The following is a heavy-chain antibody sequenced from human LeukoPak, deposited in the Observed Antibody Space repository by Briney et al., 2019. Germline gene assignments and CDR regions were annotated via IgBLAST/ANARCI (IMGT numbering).Heavy chain of an antibody. CDR2: IYNSETT. V-gene: IGHV4-59*01. CDR3: AGGGYCSSASCFAPLFDW. D-gene: IGHD2-2*01. J-gene: IGHJ4*02. Sequence: SETLSLICTVSGASISRYYWSWLRQSPGKELEWIGYIYNSETTNYNPSLKSRVAMSLYTSKSQFSLRLRSVTAADTALYFCAGGGYCSSASCFAPLFDWWGRGILVTVAS. CDR1: GASISRYY.